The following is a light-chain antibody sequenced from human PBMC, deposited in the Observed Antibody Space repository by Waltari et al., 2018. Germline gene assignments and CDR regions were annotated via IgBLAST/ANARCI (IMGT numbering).Light chain of an antibody. CDR3: SSYTSSSVV. V-gene: IGLV2-14*01. CDR2: EFS. Sequence: SALTQPPSLSGSPGQSTTISCTGTSRDVGGYTYVSWYQQHPGKAPKRMIYEFSSRPSGVSNRCAGSKEGKTASLSISGLPAEDEADYYCSSYTSSSVVFGGGTKLTVL. CDR1: SRDVGGYTY. J-gene: IGLJ2*01.